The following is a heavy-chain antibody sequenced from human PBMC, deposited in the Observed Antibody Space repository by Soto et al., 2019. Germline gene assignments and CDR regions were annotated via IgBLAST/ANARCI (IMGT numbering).Heavy chain of an antibody. Sequence: EVQLVESGGGLVQPGRSLRLSCAASGFTFDDYAMHWIQQAPGKGLEWVSGISWNSGSIDYADSVKGRFTISRDNAKNSLYLQMNSLRAEDTALYYCAKDKSYYYYGMDVWGQGTTVTVSS. CDR2: ISWNSGSI. CDR1: GFTFDDYA. CDR3: AKDKSYYYYGMDV. V-gene: IGHV3-9*01. J-gene: IGHJ6*02.